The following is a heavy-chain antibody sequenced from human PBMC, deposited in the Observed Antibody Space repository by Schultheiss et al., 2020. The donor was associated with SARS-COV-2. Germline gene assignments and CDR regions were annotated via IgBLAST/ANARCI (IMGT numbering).Heavy chain of an antibody. CDR2: INPNNGAT. CDR3: AREEGDIMLRGLIKDY. Sequence: ASVKVSCKASGYTFTDYYLHWVRQAPGQGLEWVGRINPNNGATHYPQKFQGRVTMTRDTSIITAYMELSRLTSDDTAVYFCAREEGDIMLRGLIKDYWGQGTLVTVSS. CDR1: GYTFTDYY. J-gene: IGHJ4*02. V-gene: IGHV1-2*06. D-gene: IGHD3-10*01.